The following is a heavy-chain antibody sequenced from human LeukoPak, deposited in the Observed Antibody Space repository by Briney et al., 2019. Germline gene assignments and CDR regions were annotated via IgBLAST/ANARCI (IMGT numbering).Heavy chain of an antibody. V-gene: IGHV3-21*01. D-gene: IGHD3-9*01. CDR1: GFTFSSYS. CDR2: IGSSSSYI. CDR3: ARDRSVVYFDWLLLGPPDY. Sequence: AGGSLRLSCAASGFTFSSYSMNWVRQAPGKGLEWVSSIGSSSSYIYYADSVKGRFTISRDNAKNSLYLQMNSLRAEDTAVYYCARDRSVVYFDWLLLGPPDYWGQGTLVTVSS. J-gene: IGHJ4*02.